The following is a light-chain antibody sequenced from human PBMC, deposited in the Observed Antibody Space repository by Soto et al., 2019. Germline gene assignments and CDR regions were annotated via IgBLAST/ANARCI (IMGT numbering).Light chain of an antibody. CDR1: QSGTTN. CDR2: GAS. Sequence: IVTTQSPHTVSVSTLGRATLSCTATQSGTTNLALYQQKPGQAPRLLIYGASTRATDIPARFSGSGSGTEFTLTISSLQSEDFAVYYCQQYNNWPRTFGQGTRVEIK. CDR3: QQYNNWPRT. V-gene: IGKV3-15*01. J-gene: IGKJ1*01.